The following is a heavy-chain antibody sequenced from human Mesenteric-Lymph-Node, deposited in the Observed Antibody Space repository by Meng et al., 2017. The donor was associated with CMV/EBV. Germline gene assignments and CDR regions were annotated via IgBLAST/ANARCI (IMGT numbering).Heavy chain of an antibody. V-gene: IGHV4-34*01. CDR3: ARPGELHSGWYSH. J-gene: IGHJ4*02. Sequence: ETLSLTCGVYGGSFSGYQWTWVRQAPGKGLEWIGEINERGITIYNPSLTSRVSMAVDTSKKEFSLKVTSVTAADTAVYYCARPGELHSGWYSHWGQGTLVTVSS. CDR2: INERGIT. CDR1: GGSFSGYQ. D-gene: IGHD6-19*01.